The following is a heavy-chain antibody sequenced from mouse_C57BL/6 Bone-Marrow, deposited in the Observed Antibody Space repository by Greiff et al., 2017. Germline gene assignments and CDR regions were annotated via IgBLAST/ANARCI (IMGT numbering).Heavy chain of an antibody. CDR2: IDPSDSYT. D-gene: IGHD1-1*01. CDR3: ARAFSTVVAVDY. V-gene: IGHV1-59*01. CDR1: GYTFTSYW. Sequence: QVQLQQPGAELVRPGPSVKLSCKASGYTFTSYWMPWVQPRPGQGLAWIGVIDPSDSYTNYNQQFKGKATLTVDTSSSTAYMQLSSLTSEDSAVYYCARAFSTVVAVDYWGQGTTLTVSS. J-gene: IGHJ2*01.